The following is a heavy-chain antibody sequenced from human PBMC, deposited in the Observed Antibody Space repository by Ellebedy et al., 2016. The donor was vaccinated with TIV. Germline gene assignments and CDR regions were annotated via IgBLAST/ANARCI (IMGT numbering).Heavy chain of an antibody. CDR3: ARSYGDYEDYFDY. D-gene: IGHD4-17*01. CDR2: IWYDGSNK. V-gene: IGHV3-33*01. J-gene: IGHJ4*02. CDR1: GFTFSSYG. Sequence: GGSLRLSXAASGFTFSSYGMHWVRQAPGKGLEWVAVIWYDGSNKYYADSVKGRFTISRDNSKNTLYLQMNSLRAEDTAVYYCARSYGDYEDYFDYWGQGTLVTVSS.